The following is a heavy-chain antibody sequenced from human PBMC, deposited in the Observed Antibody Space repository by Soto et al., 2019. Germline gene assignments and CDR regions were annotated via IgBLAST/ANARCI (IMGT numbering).Heavy chain of an antibody. CDR2: ISYDEIDK. Sequence: PGESLKISCAASGFTFSNYTMHWVRQAPGKGLEWVALISYDEIDKYFADAVKGRFTISRDNSKNTLYLQMDSLRAEDTAVYYCAGRSGSSDYWGRGTLVTVPS. CDR3: AGRSGSSDY. D-gene: IGHD3-10*01. V-gene: IGHV3-30*04. CDR1: GFTFSNYT. J-gene: IGHJ4*02.